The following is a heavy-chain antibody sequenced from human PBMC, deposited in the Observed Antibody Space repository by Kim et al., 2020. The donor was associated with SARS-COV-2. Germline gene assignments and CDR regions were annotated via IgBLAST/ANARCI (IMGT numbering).Heavy chain of an antibody. CDR2: IYYSGGT. J-gene: IGHJ4*02. CDR1: GGSISRSYYY. Sequence: SETLSLTCSDSGGSISRSYYYWGWIRQPPGKGLEWIGSIYYSGGTYYNPSLKSRVTISVDTSKMQSSLKLTSVTAADTAVYYCANTALLWFGEFDYWGQG. CDR3: ANTALLWFGEFDY. D-gene: IGHD3-10*01. V-gene: IGHV4-39*01.